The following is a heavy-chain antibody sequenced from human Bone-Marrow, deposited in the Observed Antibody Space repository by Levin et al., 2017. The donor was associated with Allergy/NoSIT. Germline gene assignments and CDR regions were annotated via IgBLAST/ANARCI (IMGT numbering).Heavy chain of an antibody. D-gene: IGHD6-19*01. CDR3: ARRLSYSSGGYPSGQYNMDV. CDR2: IYDSGNT. CDR1: GGSIGSYY. V-gene: IGHV4-59*08. Sequence: SETLSLTCTISGGSIGSYYWSWIRQPPGKGLEWIGYIYDSGNTEYTPSLRSRVTISVERSKNQVSLKLRSVTAADTALYYCARRLSYSSGGYPSGQYNMDVWGQGTRVVVSS. J-gene: IGHJ6*02.